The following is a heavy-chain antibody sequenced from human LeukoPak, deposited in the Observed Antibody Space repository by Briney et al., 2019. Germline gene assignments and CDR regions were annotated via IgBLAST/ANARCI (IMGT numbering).Heavy chain of an antibody. CDR1: GFTFSSYW. Sequence: GGSLRLSCAASGFTFSSYWMSWVRQAPGKGLEWVANIKRDGSEKYYVDSVKGRFTISRDNAKNSLFLQMNSLRAEDTAVYYCARDKVVGATRFDYWGQGTLVTVSS. V-gene: IGHV3-7*01. CDR2: IKRDGSEK. CDR3: ARDKVVGATRFDY. J-gene: IGHJ4*02. D-gene: IGHD1-26*01.